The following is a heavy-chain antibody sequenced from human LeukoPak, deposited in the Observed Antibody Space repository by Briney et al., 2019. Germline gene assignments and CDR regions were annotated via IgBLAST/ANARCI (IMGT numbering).Heavy chain of an antibody. V-gene: IGHV3-23*01. Sequence: GGSLRLSCAASGFTFSSYAMSWVRQAPGKGLEWVSAITGSGCDTYYADSVKGRFTISRDNSKNTLYLQMNSLRAEDTAVYYCAKDPYCSSTSCSNWFDPWGQGTLVTVSS. D-gene: IGHD2-2*01. CDR2: ITGSGCDT. CDR3: AKDPYCSSTSCSNWFDP. J-gene: IGHJ5*02. CDR1: GFTFSSYA.